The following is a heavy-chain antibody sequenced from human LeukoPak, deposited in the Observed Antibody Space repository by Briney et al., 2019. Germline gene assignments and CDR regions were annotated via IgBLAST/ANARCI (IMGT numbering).Heavy chain of an antibody. Sequence: GGSLRLSCAASGFTFSSYSMNWVRQAPGKGLEWVSYISSSSSTIYYADSVKGRFTISRDNAKNSLYLQMNSLRVEDTAVYYCARAPHLPDIVVVPAAINLDYWGQGTLVTVSS. CDR1: GFTFSSYS. CDR3: ARAPHLPDIVVVPAAINLDY. V-gene: IGHV3-48*04. CDR2: ISSSSSTI. D-gene: IGHD2-2*02. J-gene: IGHJ4*02.